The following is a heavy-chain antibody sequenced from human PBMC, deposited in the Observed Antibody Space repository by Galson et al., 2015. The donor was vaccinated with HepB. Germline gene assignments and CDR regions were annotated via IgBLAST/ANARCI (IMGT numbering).Heavy chain of an antibody. D-gene: IGHD3-10*01. J-gene: IGHJ4*02. CDR2: ISAYNGNT. V-gene: IGHV1-18*01. CDR1: GYTFTSYG. Sequence: SVKVSCKASGYTFTSYGISWVRQAPGQGLEWMGWISAYNGNTNYAQKLQGRVTMTTDTSTSTAYMELRSLRSDDTAVYYCASGAQYYGSGSYDYWGQGTLVTVSS. CDR3: ASGAQYYGSGSYDY.